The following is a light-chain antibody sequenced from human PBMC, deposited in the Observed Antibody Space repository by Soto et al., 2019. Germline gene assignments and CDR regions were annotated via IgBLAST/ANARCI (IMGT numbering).Light chain of an antibody. Sequence: EIVLTQSPGTLSLSPGERATLSCRASQSISSSYLAWYQQKPGQAPRLLVYGASSRATGIPDRFSGSGSGTDVTRTISRLEPEDFAVYYCQQYGSSRFTFGPGTKVDIK. V-gene: IGKV3-20*01. CDR2: GAS. CDR1: QSISSSY. J-gene: IGKJ3*01. CDR3: QQYGSSRFT.